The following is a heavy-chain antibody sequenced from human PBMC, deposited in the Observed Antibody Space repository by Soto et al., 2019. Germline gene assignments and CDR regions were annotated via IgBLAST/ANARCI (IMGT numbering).Heavy chain of an antibody. Sequence: GGSLRLSCGASGFTFSDNAMTWVRQAPGKGLEWVSSISDDGDCTYYADSVKGRFAVSRDNSKNTLFLHMNSLGAEDTAVYYCAKSLSTAVNYGLDVWGQGTSVTVSS. J-gene: IGHJ6*02. CDR1: GFTFSDNA. V-gene: IGHV3-23*01. D-gene: IGHD2-2*01. CDR2: ISDDGDCT. CDR3: AKSLSTAVNYGLDV.